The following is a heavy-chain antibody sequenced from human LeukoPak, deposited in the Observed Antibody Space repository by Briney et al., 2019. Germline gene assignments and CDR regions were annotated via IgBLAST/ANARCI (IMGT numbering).Heavy chain of an antibody. CDR3: ARTGWAVDY. D-gene: IGHD1-26*01. V-gene: IGHV4-34*01. CDR1: GGSFSGYY. Sequence: PSETLSLTCAVYGGSFSGYYWSWIRRPPGKGLEWIGEINHSGSTNYNPSLKSRVTISVDTSKNQFSLKLSSVTAADTAVYYCARTGWAVDYWGQGTLVTVSS. CDR2: INHSGST. J-gene: IGHJ4*02.